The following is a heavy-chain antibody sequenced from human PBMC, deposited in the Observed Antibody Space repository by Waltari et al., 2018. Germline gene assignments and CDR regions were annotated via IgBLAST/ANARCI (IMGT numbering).Heavy chain of an antibody. CDR3: ARGRGGYGDYRYYYYYGMDV. D-gene: IGHD4-17*01. CDR2: YSPTGAT. Sequence: QVQLQESGPGLVKPSQTVSLICTVSGDSIRSGAYSWTWIRQTAGKGLEWIGHYSPTGATDDKPSLKSGVTISVDTAKNQLSLKVSSVTDAETAVYYCARGRGGYGDYRYYYYYGMDVWGQGTTVTVSS. J-gene: IGHJ6*02. CDR1: GDSIRSGAYS. V-gene: IGHV4-61*02.